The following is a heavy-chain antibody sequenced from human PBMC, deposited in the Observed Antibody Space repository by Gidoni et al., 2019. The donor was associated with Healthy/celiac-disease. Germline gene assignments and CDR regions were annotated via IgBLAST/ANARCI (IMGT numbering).Heavy chain of an antibody. CDR2: INPSGGST. Sequence: QVQLVQSGAEVKKPGASVKVSCKASGYTFTSYYMHWVRQAPGQGLEWMGIINPSGGSTSYAQKFQGRVTMTRDTSTSTVYMELSSLRSGDTAVYYCARCVWQLEGIYYYGMDVWGQGTTVTVSS. D-gene: IGHD6-6*01. J-gene: IGHJ6*02. V-gene: IGHV1-46*01. CDR3: ARCVWQLEGIYYYGMDV. CDR1: GYTFTSYY.